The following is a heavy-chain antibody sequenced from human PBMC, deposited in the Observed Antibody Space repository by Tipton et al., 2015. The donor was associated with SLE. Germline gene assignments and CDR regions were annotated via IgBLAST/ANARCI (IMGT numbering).Heavy chain of an antibody. Sequence: SLRLSCAASGFTFDDYAIHWVRQTPRKGLEWVSGITSNSDSVGYADSVKGRFTISRDNAKNSLYLQMNSLRAEDTAVYYCAASTGTVGAFDIWGQGTMVTVSS. CDR1: GFTFDDYA. J-gene: IGHJ3*02. CDR2: ITSNSDSV. V-gene: IGHV3-9*01. D-gene: IGHD1-1*01. CDR3: AASTGTVGAFDI.